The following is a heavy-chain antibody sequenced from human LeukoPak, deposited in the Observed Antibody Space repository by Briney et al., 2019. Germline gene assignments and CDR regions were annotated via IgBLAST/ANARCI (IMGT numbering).Heavy chain of an antibody. V-gene: IGHV1-8*01. Sequence: ASVKVSCKPSRYTFTSCDINWVRQATGQGREWMGWMNPNRGKTGDGQSFQGRITMTRDISIGTAYMELSNLTSEDTAIYYCTRGSSGRRDNWGQGTLVTVSA. D-gene: IGHD6-19*01. CDR2: MNPNRGKT. CDR1: RYTFTSCD. CDR3: TRGSSGRRDN. J-gene: IGHJ4*02.